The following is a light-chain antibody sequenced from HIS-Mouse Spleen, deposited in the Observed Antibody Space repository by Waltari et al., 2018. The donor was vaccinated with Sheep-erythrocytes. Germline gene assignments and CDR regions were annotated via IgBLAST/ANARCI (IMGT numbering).Light chain of an antibody. CDR2: EVS. CDR1: SSDVGGYNY. V-gene: IGLV2-8*01. CDR3: SSYAGSNNWV. J-gene: IGLJ3*02. Sequence: QSALTQPPSASGSPGQSVTISCTGTSSDVGGYNYVSWYQQHPGKAPKLMIYEVSQRPSGVLGRSSGSKSGNTASLTVSGLQAEDEADYYCSSYAGSNNWVFGGGTKLTVL.